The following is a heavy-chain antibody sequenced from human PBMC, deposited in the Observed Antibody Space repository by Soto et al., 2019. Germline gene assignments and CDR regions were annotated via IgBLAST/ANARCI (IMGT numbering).Heavy chain of an antibody. CDR2: IYLNDDK. CDR3: AHRRLFGSGWPVGLNWFDP. J-gene: IGHJ5*02. CDR1: GFSLSTSGVG. Sequence: QITLKESGPTLVKPTQTLTLTCTFSGFSLSTSGVGVGWIRQPPGKALEWLALIYLNDDKRYSPSLKSRLTITKDTSKNQVVLTMTNMDPVDTATYYCAHRRLFGSGWPVGLNWFDPWGQGTLVTVSS. V-gene: IGHV2-5*01. D-gene: IGHD6-19*01.